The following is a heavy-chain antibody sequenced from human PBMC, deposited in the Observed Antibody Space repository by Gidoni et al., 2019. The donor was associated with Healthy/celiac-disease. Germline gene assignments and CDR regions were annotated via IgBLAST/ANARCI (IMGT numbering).Heavy chain of an antibody. Sequence: LEWVSVIYSGGSTYYADSVKGRFTISRDNSKNTLYLQMNSLRAEDTAVYYCARASLMTPGYYYYMDVWGKGTTVTVSS. CDR3: ARASLMTPGYYYYMDV. D-gene: IGHD2-15*01. CDR2: IYSGGST. J-gene: IGHJ6*03. V-gene: IGHV3-53*01.